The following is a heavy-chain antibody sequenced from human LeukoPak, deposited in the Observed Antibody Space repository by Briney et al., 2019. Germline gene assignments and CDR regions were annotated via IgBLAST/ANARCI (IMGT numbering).Heavy chain of an antibody. CDR1: RFTFSSYG. V-gene: IGHV3-30*18. D-gene: IGHD5-18*01. CDR2: ISYDGSNK. CDR3: AKGELGLWFDY. J-gene: IGHJ4*02. Sequence: PGGSLRLSCAASRFTFSSYGTHWVRQAPGKGLEWVALISYDGSNKYYADSVKGRFTISRDNSKNTLYLQMNSLRAEDTAVYYCAKGELGLWFDYWGQGTLVTVSS.